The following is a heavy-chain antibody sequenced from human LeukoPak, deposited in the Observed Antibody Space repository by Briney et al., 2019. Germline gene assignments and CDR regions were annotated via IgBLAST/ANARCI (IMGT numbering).Heavy chain of an antibody. Sequence: GGSLRLSCAASGFTFSHFWMSWVRQAPGKGLEWVAYIKKTGSETYYVDSVKGRFTITRDNSKNTLYLQMNSLRAEDTAVYYCAKLHNLNSDYWGQGTLVTVSS. CDR2: IKKTGSET. D-gene: IGHD1-14*01. CDR3: AKLHNLNSDY. V-gene: IGHV3-7*03. J-gene: IGHJ4*02. CDR1: GFTFSHFW.